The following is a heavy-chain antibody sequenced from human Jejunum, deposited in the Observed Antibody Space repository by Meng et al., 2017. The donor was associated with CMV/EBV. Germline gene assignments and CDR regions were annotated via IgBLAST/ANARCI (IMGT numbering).Heavy chain of an antibody. CDR1: FSSYS. CDR3: ARDAVFGVVTYYYGMDV. D-gene: IGHD3-3*01. Sequence: FSSYSMNWVRQAPGKGLEWGSSISGSSSHIYYADSVKGRFTISRDNAKNSLYLQMNSLRAEDTAVYYCARDAVFGVVTYYYGMDVWGQGTTVTVSS. CDR2: ISGSSSHI. V-gene: IGHV3-21*01. J-gene: IGHJ6*02.